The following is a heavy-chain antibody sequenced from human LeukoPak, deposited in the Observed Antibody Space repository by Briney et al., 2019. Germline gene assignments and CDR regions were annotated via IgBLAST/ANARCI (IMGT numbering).Heavy chain of an antibody. Sequence: SVKVSCKASGGTFSSYAISWVRQAPGQGLEWMGGIIPIFGTANYAQKFQGRVTITADKSTSTAYMELSSLRSEDTAVYYCARGKNWNDLTFDYWGQGTQVTVSS. CDR1: GGTFSSYA. J-gene: IGHJ4*02. CDR2: IIPIFGTA. D-gene: IGHD1-1*01. V-gene: IGHV1-69*06. CDR3: ARGKNWNDLTFDY.